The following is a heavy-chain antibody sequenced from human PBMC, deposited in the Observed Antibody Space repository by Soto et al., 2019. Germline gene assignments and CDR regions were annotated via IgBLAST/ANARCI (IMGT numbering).Heavy chain of an antibody. CDR3: ARLVDDLRYFDWSSPSDAFDI. D-gene: IGHD3-9*01. V-gene: IGHV3-74*01. Sequence: GGSLRLSCAASGFTFSSYWMHWVRQAPGKGLVWVSRINSDGSSTSYADSVKGRFTISRDNAKNTLYLQMNSLRAEDTAVYYCARLVDDLRYFDWSSPSDAFDIWGQGTMVTVSS. CDR2: INSDGSST. CDR1: GFTFSSYW. J-gene: IGHJ3*02.